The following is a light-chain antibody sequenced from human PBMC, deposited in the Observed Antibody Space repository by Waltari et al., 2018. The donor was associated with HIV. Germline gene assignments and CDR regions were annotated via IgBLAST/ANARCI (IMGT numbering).Light chain of an antibody. CDR1: QDISSN. CDR3: QQYNKWPPWT. Sequence: EIVMTQSPATLSASPGERATLSCRASQDISSNLAWYQQKPGQAPRLLIYGASTRATDIPVRFSGSGSGTEFTLTISSLQSEYFAVYYCQQYNKWPPWTFGQGTTVEIK. V-gene: IGKV3-15*01. J-gene: IGKJ1*01. CDR2: GAS.